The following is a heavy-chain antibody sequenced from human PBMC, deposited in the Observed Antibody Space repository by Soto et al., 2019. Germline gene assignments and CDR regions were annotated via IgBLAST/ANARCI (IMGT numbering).Heavy chain of an antibody. J-gene: IGHJ6*02. CDR1: GFTFSSYA. D-gene: IGHD5-18*01. CDR3: ARRAENSYKMDV. Sequence: EVQLVESGGGLVQPGGSLRLSCAASGFTFSSYAMHWVRQAPGKGLEYVSDINSNGGSTYYANSVKGKFTISRDNSKNTLYLQMGSLRVEDMAVYYCARRAENSYKMDVWGQGTTVTVSS. CDR2: INSNGGST. V-gene: IGHV3-64*01.